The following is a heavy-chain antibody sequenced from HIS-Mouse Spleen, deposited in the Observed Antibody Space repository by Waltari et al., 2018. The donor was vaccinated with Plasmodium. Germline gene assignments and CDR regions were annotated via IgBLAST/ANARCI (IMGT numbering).Heavy chain of an antibody. CDR3: ARHNKRGQLVRGYFDY. Sequence: QVTLRESGPALVKPTQTLTLTCTFSGFSLSTSGMCVSWIRQPPGKALECLARIDWDDDKYYSTSLKTRLTSSKETAKNQVVLTMTNMDPVDTATYYCARHNKRGQLVRGYFDYWGQGTLVTVSS. D-gene: IGHD6-6*01. CDR2: IDWDDDK. J-gene: IGHJ4*02. V-gene: IGHV2-70*15. CDR1: GFSLSTSGMC.